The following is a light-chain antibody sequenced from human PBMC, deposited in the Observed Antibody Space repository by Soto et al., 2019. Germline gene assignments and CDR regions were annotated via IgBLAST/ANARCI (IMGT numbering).Light chain of an antibody. CDR1: QSVRSNY. V-gene: IGKV3-20*01. Sequence: EIVLTQSPGTLSLSPGERATLSCRASQSVRSNYLAWYQQKPGQAPRLLIYGASSRASGIPDRFSGSGSGTDFTLTITRLEPEDFAVYYCQQYGGSPLFGQGTKVDIK. CDR3: QQYGGSPL. J-gene: IGKJ1*01. CDR2: GAS.